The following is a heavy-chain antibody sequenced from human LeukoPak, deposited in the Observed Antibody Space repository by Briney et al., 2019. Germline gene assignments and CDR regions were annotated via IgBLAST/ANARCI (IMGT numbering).Heavy chain of an antibody. CDR1: GFTFSNVW. CDR3: TTDLPP. J-gene: IGHJ5*02. Sequence: GGSLRLSCAASGFTFSNVWMAWVRQAPRKGLEWVGRIRSKIDGGTTDYAAPVKGRFTISRDDSKNTLYLQMNSLKIEDTALYYCTTDLPPWGQGTLVTVSS. CDR2: IRSKIDGGTT. V-gene: IGHV3-15*01.